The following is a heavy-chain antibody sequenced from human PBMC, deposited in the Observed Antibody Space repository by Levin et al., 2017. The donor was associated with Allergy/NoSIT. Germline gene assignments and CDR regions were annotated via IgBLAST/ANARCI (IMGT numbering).Heavy chain of an antibody. J-gene: IGHJ5*02. CDR3: ARSNAGRGWFDP. Sequence: PSETLSLTCTVSGGSISNSGYYWTWIRQHPGKGLEWIGYIYYSGNTYYNPSLKSRINMSIDTSKNQFSLKLTSVTAADTAVYYCARSNAGRGWFDPWGQGTLVTVSS. CDR1: GGSISNSGYY. CDR2: IYYSGNT. D-gene: IGHD1-26*01. V-gene: IGHV4-31*03.